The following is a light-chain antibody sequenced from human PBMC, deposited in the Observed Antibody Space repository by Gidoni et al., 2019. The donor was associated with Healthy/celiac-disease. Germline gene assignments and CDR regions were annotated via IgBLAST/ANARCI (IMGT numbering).Light chain of an antibody. Sequence: DIVMTQSPDSLAVSLGERATINCKSSQSVLYSSNNKNYLAWYQQKPGQPPKLLIYWASTRESGVPYRCSGSGSGTDFTLTISSLQAEDVAVYYCQQYYSTITFGQGTRLEIK. CDR2: WAS. J-gene: IGKJ5*01. CDR3: QQYYSTIT. CDR1: QSVLYSSNNKNY. V-gene: IGKV4-1*01.